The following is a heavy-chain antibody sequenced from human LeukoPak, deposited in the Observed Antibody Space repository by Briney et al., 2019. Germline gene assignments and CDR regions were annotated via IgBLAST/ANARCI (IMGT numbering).Heavy chain of an antibody. V-gene: IGHV3-48*03. CDR1: GFTFNSFD. CDR3: ARDAYYDFWSGYPRYFDY. D-gene: IGHD3-3*01. J-gene: IGHJ4*02. CDR2: ISGSGSAI. Sequence: GGSLRLSCAASGFTFNSFDMNWVRQAPGKGLGWISYISGSGSAIFYADSVRGRFTISTDNAKNSLYLQMNSLRAEDTAVYYCARDAYYDFWSGYPRYFDYWGQGTLVTVSS.